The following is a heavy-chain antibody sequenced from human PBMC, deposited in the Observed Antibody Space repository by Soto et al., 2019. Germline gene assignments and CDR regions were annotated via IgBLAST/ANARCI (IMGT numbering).Heavy chain of an antibody. Sequence: QVQLVQSGAEVKKPGASVKVSCKASGYSFTGYYMHWVRQAPGQGLEWMGWINPNSGGTNYAQKFQGRVTLTRDTSISTAYMELIRLTSDDTAVYSGAAGGPAAGTSSWWGQGTLVTVSS. J-gene: IGHJ4*02. CDR1: GYSFTGYY. D-gene: IGHD6-13*01. V-gene: IGHV1-2*02. CDR2: INPNSGGT. CDR3: AAGGPAAGTSSW.